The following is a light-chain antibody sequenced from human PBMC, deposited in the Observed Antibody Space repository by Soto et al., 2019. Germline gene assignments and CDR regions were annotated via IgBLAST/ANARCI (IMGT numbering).Light chain of an antibody. V-gene: IGKV1-8*01. CDR2: AAS. CDR3: QQYYSYSFT. J-gene: IGKJ3*01. Sequence: AIRMTQSPSSLSASTGDRVTITCRASQGISSYLAWYQQKPGKAPKLLIYAASTLQSGVPSRFSGSRSGTDFTLTISCLQSEDFATYYCQQYYSYSFTFGPGTKVDIK. CDR1: QGISSY.